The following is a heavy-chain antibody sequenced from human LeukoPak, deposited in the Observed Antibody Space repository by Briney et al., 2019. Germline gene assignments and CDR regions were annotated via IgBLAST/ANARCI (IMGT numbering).Heavy chain of an antibody. J-gene: IGHJ4*02. CDR3: ARKGTGFDY. CDR1: GGSFSGYY. CDR2: INHGGST. D-gene: IGHD1-1*01. V-gene: IGHV4-34*01. Sequence: SETLSLTCAVYGGSFSGYYWSWIRQPPGKGLEWIGEINHGGSTNYNPSLKSRVTISVDTSKNQFSLKLSSVTAADTAVYYCARKGTGFDYWGQGTLVTVSS.